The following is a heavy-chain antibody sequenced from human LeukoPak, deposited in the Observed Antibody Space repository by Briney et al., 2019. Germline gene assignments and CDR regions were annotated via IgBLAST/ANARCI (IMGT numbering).Heavy chain of an antibody. J-gene: IGHJ4*02. CDR2: IIPILGIA. CDR3: ARDSRTAAGTGGFGY. CDR1: GGTFSSYA. D-gene: IGHD6-13*01. V-gene: IGHV1-69*04. Sequence: SVKVSCKASGGTFSSYAISWVRQAPGQGLEWMGRIIPILGIANYAQKFQGRVTITADKSTSTAYMELSSLRSEDTAVYYCARDSRTAAGTGGFGYWGQGTLVTVSS.